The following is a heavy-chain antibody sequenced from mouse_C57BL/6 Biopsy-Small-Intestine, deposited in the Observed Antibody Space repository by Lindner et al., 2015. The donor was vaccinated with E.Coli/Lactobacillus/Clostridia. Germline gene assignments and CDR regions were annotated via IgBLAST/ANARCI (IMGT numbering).Heavy chain of an antibody. CDR1: TSSLKTNY. Sequence: VQLQESGAELVKPGPQSSCPAQDLTSSLKTNYIHWVKQRPEQGLEWIGRIDPQDGETEYAPKFQDKATITSDISSNTAYLQLISLTSEDTAVYYCTPRFVYWGQGTLVTVS. V-gene: IGHV14-2*01. CDR3: TPRFVY. CDR2: IDPQDGET. J-gene: IGHJ3*01.